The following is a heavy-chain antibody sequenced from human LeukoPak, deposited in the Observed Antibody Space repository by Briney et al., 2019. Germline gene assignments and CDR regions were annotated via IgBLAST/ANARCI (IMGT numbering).Heavy chain of an antibody. V-gene: IGHV1-18*01. Sequence: ASVKVSCKTSGYTFATYSINWVRQAPGQGLEWMGWISGYSGSTNYAQKLQGRVTMTTDTSTTTAYMELRSLKSDDTAVYYCARGHSSGRDYYFDTWGQGTLITVSS. D-gene: IGHD6-19*01. CDR1: GYTFATYS. CDR2: ISGYSGST. CDR3: ARGHSSGRDYYFDT. J-gene: IGHJ4*02.